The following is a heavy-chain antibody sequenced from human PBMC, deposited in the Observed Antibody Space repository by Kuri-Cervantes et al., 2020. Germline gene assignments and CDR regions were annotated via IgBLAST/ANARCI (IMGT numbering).Heavy chain of an antibody. Sequence: ASVKVSCKVSGYTLTELSMHWVRQAPGKGLEWMGGFDPEGGETIYAQKFQGRVTMTEDTSTDTAYMELSSLRSEDTAVYYCARGDTAMAGNKEDAFDIWGQGTMVTVSS. V-gene: IGHV1-24*01. J-gene: IGHJ3*02. CDR1: GYTLTELS. CDR3: ARGDTAMAGNKEDAFDI. CDR2: FDPEGGET. D-gene: IGHD5-18*01.